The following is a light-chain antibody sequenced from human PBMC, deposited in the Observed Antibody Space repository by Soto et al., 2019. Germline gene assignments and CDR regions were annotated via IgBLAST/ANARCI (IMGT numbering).Light chain of an antibody. CDR2: DAS. CDR3: QQYNTWPR. CDR1: QSIITY. Sequence: EIVMTQSPATLSASPGDRVTLSCRASQSIITYLAWHQQKPGQAPRLLIYDASTRATGTPARFSGSGSGTEFTLTISSLQSEDFAVYYCQQYNTWPRFGQGTKVDI. V-gene: IGKV3-15*01. J-gene: IGKJ1*01.